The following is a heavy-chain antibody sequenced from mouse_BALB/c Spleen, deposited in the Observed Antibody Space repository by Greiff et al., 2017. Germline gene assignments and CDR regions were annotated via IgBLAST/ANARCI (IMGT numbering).Heavy chain of an antibody. CDR1: GYTFTDYY. J-gene: IGHJ3*01. D-gene: IGHD4-1*01. V-gene: IGHV1-19*01. CDR2: VNPYNGGT. CDR3: ARPLTGPWFAY. Sequence: VQLKESGPELVKPGASVKMSCKASGYTFTDYYMDWVKQSHGESFEWIGRVNPYNGGTSYNQKFKGKATLTVDKSSSTAYMELNSLTSEDSAVYYCARPLTGPWFAYWGQGTLVTVSA.